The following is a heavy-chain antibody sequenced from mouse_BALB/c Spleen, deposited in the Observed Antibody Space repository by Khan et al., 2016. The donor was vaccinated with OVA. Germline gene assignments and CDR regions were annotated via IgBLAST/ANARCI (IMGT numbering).Heavy chain of an antibody. J-gene: IGHJ1*01. D-gene: IGHD2-1*01. V-gene: IGHV5-17*02. CDR1: GFTFSSFG. Sequence: EVQRVESGGGLVQPGGSRKLSCAASGFTFSSFGMHWVRQAPKKGLEWVAYISSGSSTIYYVDTVKGRFTISRDNPKNTLFLQMTSLRSEDTAMXYGARSGGNFHWYFDVWGAGTSVTVSS. CDR2: ISSGSSTI. CDR3: ARSGGNFHWYFDV.